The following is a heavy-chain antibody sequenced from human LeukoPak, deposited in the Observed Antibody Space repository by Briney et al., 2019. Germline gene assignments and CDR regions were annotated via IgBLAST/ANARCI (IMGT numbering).Heavy chain of an antibody. D-gene: IGHD2-21*01. CDR1: GFTFSNHW. V-gene: IGHV3-74*03. Sequence: GGSLRLSCAASGFTFSNHWMHWVRQAPGKGLVWVSRIDEGGSNAMYADSVKSRFSISRDNAKNTVNLQMNSLRAKDTGVYYCIRDEALWRLDYWGQGTLVTVSS. CDR3: IRDEALWRLDY. J-gene: IGHJ4*02. CDR2: IDEGGSNA.